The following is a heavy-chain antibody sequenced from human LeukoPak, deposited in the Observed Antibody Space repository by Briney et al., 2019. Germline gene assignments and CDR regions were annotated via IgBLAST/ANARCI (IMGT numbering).Heavy chain of an antibody. V-gene: IGHV1-18*01. CDR2: ISAYNGNT. D-gene: IGHD3-10*01. CDR3: ARECYYGSGSYYSCYYYGMDV. J-gene: IGHJ6*02. CDR1: GYTFTSYG. Sequence: ASVKVSCKASGYTFTSYGISWVRQAPGQGLEWMGWISAYNGNTNYAQKLQGRVTMTTDTSTSTAYMELRSLRSDDTAVYYCARECYYGSGSYYSCYYYGMDVWGQGTTVTVSS.